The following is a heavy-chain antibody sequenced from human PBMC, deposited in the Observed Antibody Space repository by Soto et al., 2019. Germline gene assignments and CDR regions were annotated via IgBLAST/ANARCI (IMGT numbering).Heavy chain of an antibody. CDR2: IYPGDSDT. CDR3: AQSPRLTEAFDI. V-gene: IGHV5-51*01. CDR1: GYSFTSYW. Sequence: VESLKISCKGSGYSFTSYWIGWGRQMPGKGLEWMGIIYPGDSDTRYSPSFQGHVTISADKSFTTAYLQWSSLKASDTAMYYCAQSPRLTEAFDIWGQGTMVTVSS. J-gene: IGHJ3*02.